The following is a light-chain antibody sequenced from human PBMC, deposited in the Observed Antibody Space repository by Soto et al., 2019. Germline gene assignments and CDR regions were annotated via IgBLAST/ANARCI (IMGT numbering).Light chain of an antibody. CDR1: RSDVGSYNY. J-gene: IGLJ1*01. Sequence: QSALTQPPSASGSPGQSVTISCTGTRSDVGSYNYVSWYQQHPGKAPKLMIYEVSKRPSGVPDRFSGSKSGNTASLTVSGLQAEDEADYYCSSYAGSTYLAVFGNGTKVTVL. V-gene: IGLV2-8*01. CDR3: SSYAGSTYLAV. CDR2: EVS.